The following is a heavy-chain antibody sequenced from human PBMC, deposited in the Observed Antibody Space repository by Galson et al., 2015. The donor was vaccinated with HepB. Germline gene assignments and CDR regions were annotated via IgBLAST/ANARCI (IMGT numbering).Heavy chain of an antibody. CDR2: IRSKAYGGTT. J-gene: IGHJ4*02. D-gene: IGHD5-18*01. V-gene: IGHV3-49*04. CDR3: TRPVDTAMSDY. CDR1: GFTFGDYA. Sequence: SLRLSCAASGFTFGDYAMSWVRQAPGKGLEWVGFIRSKAYGGTTEYAASVKGRFTISRDDSKSIAYLQMNSLKTEDTAVYYCTRPVDTAMSDYWGQGTLVTVSS.